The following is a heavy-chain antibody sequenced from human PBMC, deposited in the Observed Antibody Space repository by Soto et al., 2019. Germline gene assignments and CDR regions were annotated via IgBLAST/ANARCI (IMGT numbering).Heavy chain of an antibody. CDR1: GGSISSGGYY. J-gene: IGHJ4*02. CDR3: ARVNYGGNLIDY. CDR2: IYYSGST. Sequence: QVQLQESGPGLVKPSQTLSLTCTVSGGSISSGGYYWSWIRQHPGKGLEGIGYIYYSGSTYYNPSLKSRVTVAVDTSKNQFSLKLSSVTAADTAVYYCARVNYGGNLIDYWGQGTLVTVSS. V-gene: IGHV4-31*03. D-gene: IGHD4-17*01.